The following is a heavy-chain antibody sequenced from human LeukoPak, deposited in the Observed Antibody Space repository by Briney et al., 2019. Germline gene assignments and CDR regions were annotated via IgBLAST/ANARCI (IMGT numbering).Heavy chain of an antibody. CDR1: GFTFSSYG. Sequence: GGSLRLSCAASGFTFSSYGMHWVRQAPGKGLEWVAVVSYDGSNKYYADSVKGRFTISRDNSKNTLYLQMNSLRAEDTAVYYCAKDGHTVTTSYYYGMDVWGQGTTVTVSS. CDR2: VSYDGSNK. D-gene: IGHD4-17*01. V-gene: IGHV3-30*18. CDR3: AKDGHTVTTSYYYGMDV. J-gene: IGHJ6*02.